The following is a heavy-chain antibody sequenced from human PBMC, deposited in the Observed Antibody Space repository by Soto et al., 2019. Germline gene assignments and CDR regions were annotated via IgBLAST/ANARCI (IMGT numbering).Heavy chain of an antibody. J-gene: IGHJ6*04. D-gene: IGHD2-15*01. CDR1: GFTFANAW. V-gene: IGHV3-15*01. CDR2: VKSNSDGGTT. Sequence: EVQLVESGGGLVKPGGSLRLSCAASGFTFANAWMSWVRQAPGKGLEWVGRVKSNSDGGTTDYAAPVKGRFTISRDDSKNTLYLKMTSMAIENTAIYYCNPCSRGNCYGQVDAGGKGAAVTVSS. CDR3: NPCSRGNCYGQVDA.